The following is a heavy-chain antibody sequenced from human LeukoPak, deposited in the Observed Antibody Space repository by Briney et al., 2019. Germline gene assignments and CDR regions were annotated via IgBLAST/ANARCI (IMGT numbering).Heavy chain of an antibody. J-gene: IGHJ3*02. CDR1: GFTFSDYA. Sequence: PGGSLRLSCAASGFTFSDYAMHWVRQAPGKGLEWVALISYDGSNKYYADSVKGRFTISRDNSKNTLYLQMNSLKIEDTAVYYCATDPGEWEPIWGQGTMVTVSS. CDR2: ISYDGSNK. D-gene: IGHD1-26*01. V-gene: IGHV3-30*03. CDR3: ATDPGEWEPI.